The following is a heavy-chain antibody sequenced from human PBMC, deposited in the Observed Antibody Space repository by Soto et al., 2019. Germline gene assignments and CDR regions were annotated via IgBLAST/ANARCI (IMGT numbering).Heavy chain of an antibody. J-gene: IGHJ4*02. CDR2: ISYDGNKK. V-gene: IGHV3-30-3*01. D-gene: IGHD6-19*01. Sequence: QVQLVESGGGVVQPGRSLRLSCAASGCTLSSYSMHWVRQAPGKGLEWVGVISYDGNKKYYRDSVKGRFSISRDTSNNTVHLQMNSLRPDDTAVYYCARSVAVAGLDYWGQGSLVTVSS. CDR3: ARSVAVAGLDY. CDR1: GCTLSSYS.